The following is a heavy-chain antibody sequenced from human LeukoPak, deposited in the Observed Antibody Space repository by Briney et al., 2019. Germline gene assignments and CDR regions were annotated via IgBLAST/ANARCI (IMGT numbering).Heavy chain of an antibody. D-gene: IGHD6-13*01. Sequence: SVKVSCKASGGTFSSYAFSWVRQAPGQGLEWMGRIIPIFGTANYAQKFQGRVTITTDESTSTAYMELSSLRSEDTAVYYCARDAGKAYYYYYYMDVWGKGTTVTVSS. CDR2: IIPIFGTA. CDR1: GGTFSSYA. CDR3: ARDAGKAYYYYYYMDV. J-gene: IGHJ6*03. V-gene: IGHV1-69*05.